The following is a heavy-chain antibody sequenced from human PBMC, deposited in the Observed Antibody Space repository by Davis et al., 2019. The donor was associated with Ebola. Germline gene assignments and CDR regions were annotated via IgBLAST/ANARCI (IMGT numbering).Heavy chain of an antibody. V-gene: IGHV3-73*01. CDR1: GFTLSSSA. J-gene: IGHJ4*02. D-gene: IGHD4-17*01. Sequence: GESLKISCSASGFTLSSSAMHWVRQASGKGLEWVGRIRSKANSYATAYAASVKGRFTISRDDSKNTAYLQMNSLKTEDTAVYYCTCTYGETDYWGQGTLVTVSS. CDR3: TCTYGETDY. CDR2: IRSKANSYAT.